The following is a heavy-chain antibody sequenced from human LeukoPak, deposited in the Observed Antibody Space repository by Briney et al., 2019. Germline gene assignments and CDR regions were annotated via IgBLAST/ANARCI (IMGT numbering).Heavy chain of an antibody. CDR3: ARVGLRSNAFDI. J-gene: IGHJ3*02. D-gene: IGHD3-3*01. V-gene: IGHV1-8*02. CDR1: GYTFTSYG. CDR2: MNPNSGNT. Sequence: ASVKVSCKASGYTFTSYGINWVRQATGQGLEWMGWMNPNSGNTGYAQKFQGRVTMTRNTSISTAYMELSSLRSEDTAVYYCARVGLRSNAFDIWGQGTMVTVSS.